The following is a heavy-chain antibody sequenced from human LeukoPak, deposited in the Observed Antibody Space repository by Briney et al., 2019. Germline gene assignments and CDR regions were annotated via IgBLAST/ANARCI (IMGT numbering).Heavy chain of an antibody. CDR1: GFTFSSYW. D-gene: IGHD2-2*01. V-gene: IGHV3-7*01. J-gene: IGHJ6*03. CDR3: ARESFDIVVVPAAPPRKPTRNYYYYMDV. Sequence: GGSLRLSCAASGFTFSSYWMSWVRQAPGKGLEWVANIKQDGSEKYYVDSVKGRFTISRDNAKNSLYLRMNSLRAEDTAVYYCARESFDIVVVPAAPPRKPTRNYYYYMDVWGKGTTVTVSS. CDR2: IKQDGSEK.